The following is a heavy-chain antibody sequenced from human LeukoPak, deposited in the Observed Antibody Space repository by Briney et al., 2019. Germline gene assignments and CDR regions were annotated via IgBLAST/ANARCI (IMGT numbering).Heavy chain of an antibody. V-gene: IGHV3-66*01. CDR2: IYSGGST. Sequence: PGGSLRLSCAASGFTVSSNYMSWVRQAPGKGLEWVSVIYSGGSTYYADSVKGRFTISRDNSKNTLYLQMNSLRAEDTAVYYCAREAQAPHFQHWGQGTLVTVSS. CDR3: AREAQAPHFQH. J-gene: IGHJ1*01. CDR1: GFTVSSNY.